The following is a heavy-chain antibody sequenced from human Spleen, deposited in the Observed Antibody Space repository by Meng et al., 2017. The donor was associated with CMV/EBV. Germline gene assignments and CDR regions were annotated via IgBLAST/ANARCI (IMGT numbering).Heavy chain of an antibody. CDR2: IYGGGTRE. CDR3: ARESSSSYTLDV. V-gene: IGHV3-23*03. CDR1: GFSFSNYA. Sequence: GESLKISCAASGFSFSNYAMNWVRQTPGKGLEWISVIYGGGTREFYAASVKGRFTISRDNSENTVYLQMNGLRAEDTAVYYCARESSSSYTLDVWGQGATVTVSS. J-gene: IGHJ6*02. D-gene: IGHD6-6*01.